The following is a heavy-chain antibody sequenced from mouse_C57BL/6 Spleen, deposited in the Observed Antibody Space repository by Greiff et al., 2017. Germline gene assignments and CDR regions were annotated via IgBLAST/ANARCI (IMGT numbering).Heavy chain of an antibody. CDR2: IYPGDGDT. CDR1: GYAFSSSW. J-gene: IGHJ2*01. D-gene: IGHD3-2*01. Sequence: QVQLQQSGPELVKPGASVKISCKASGYAFSSSWMNWVKQRPGKGLEWIGRIYPGDGDTNYNGKFNGKAKLSADKSSSTAYVQLSSLTSEYSAVYFCASLDSPDYWGQGTTLTVSS. V-gene: IGHV1-82*01. CDR3: ASLDSPDY.